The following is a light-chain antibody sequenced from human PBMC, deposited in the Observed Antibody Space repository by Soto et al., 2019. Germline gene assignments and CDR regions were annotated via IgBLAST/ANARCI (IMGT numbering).Light chain of an antibody. CDR3: QSYDSRLSNYV. Sequence: QSVLTQSPSVSGTPGQGVTISCSGGTSNIGTYTVNWYQQLPGTAPKVLIYGDNQRPSGVADRFSGSKSGTSASLAISGLQSEDEADYYCQSYDSRLSNYVFGGGTKLTVL. V-gene: IGLV1-44*01. J-gene: IGLJ1*01. CDR2: GDN. CDR1: TSNIGTYT.